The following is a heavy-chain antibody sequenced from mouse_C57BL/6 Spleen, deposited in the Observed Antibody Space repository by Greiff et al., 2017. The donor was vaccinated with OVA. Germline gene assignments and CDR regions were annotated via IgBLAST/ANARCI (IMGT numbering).Heavy chain of an antibody. CDR2: INPNYGTT. D-gene: IGHD1-1*01. CDR3: ATLTDYYGDYAMDY. Sequence: VQLQQSGPELVKPGASVTMSCKASGYSFTDYNMNWVKQSNGKSLEWIGVINPNYGTTSYNQKFKGKATLTVDQSSSTAYMQLNSLTSEDSAVYYYATLTDYYGDYAMDYWGQGTSVTVSS. V-gene: IGHV1-39*01. J-gene: IGHJ4*01. CDR1: GYSFTDYN.